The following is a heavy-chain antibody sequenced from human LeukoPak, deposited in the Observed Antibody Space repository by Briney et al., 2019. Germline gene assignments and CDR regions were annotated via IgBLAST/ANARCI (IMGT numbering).Heavy chain of an antibody. J-gene: IGHJ5*02. CDR1: GYSFTDYY. CDR2: INTKSGRT. Sequence: ASVKVSCKASGYSFTDYYIHWVRQAPGQGLEWMGWINTKSGRTSSARKFQGRVTMTRDPSITTVYMDMAWLTSDDTAIYFCARADFIDAGPYLIGPWGQGTLVTVSS. V-gene: IGHV1-2*02. CDR3: ARADFIDAGPYLIGP. D-gene: IGHD3-3*01.